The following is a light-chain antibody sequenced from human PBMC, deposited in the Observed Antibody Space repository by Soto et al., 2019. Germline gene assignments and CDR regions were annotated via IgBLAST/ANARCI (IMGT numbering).Light chain of an antibody. Sequence: DIQMTQSPSSLSASVGDRVTITCRASQSISSYLNWYQQKPGKAPKLLIYAASSLQSGVPSRFSGGGSGTDFTLTISSLQPEDFATYYGHQTCSTPRWTFGQGTKVEIK. CDR2: AAS. CDR1: QSISSY. V-gene: IGKV1-39*01. J-gene: IGKJ1*01. CDR3: HQTCSTPRWT.